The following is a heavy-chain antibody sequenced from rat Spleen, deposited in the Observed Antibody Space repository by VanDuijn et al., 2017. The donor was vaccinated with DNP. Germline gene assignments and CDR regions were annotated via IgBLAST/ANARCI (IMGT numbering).Heavy chain of an antibody. CDR2: ISYDGSSI. J-gene: IGHJ2*01. CDR3: SSHTYYWYDDFVY. D-gene: IGHD1-9*01. CDR1: GFTFSDYY. V-gene: IGHV5-22*01. Sequence: EVQLVESGGGLVQPGRSLKLSCATSGFTFSDYYMAWVRQAPTKGLEWVASISYDGSSINYEDSVKDRFTISRDNAKGTLNLQMNSLRCEDTATYYCSSHTYYWYDDFVYWGQGVMVTVSS.